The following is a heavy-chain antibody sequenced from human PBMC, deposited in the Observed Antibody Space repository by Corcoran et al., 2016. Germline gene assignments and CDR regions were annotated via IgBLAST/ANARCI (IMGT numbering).Heavy chain of an antibody. CDR2: IIPIFGTA. J-gene: IGHJ6*02. CDR1: GGTFSSYA. CDR3: ASTDEYCSSTSCYALYYYYGMDV. V-gene: IGHV1-69*01. Sequence: QLQLVQSGAEVKKPGSSVKVSCKASGGTFSSYAISWVRQAPGQGREWMGGIIPIFGTANYAQKFQGRGTITADESTSTAYIELSSLRSEDTAAYYCASTDEYCSSTSCYALYYYYGMDVWGQGTTVTVSS. D-gene: IGHD2-2*01.